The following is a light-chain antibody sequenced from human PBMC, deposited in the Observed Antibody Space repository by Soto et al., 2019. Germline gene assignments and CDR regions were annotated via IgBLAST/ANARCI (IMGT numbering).Light chain of an antibody. J-gene: IGLJ3*02. CDR2: EVS. Sequence: QSAPIQPASVSGSPGQSVTISCTGTSSDVAIYNLVSWYQQYPGKAPKLILYEVSKWPSGISHRFSGSKSGNTASLTISGLQAEDEADYYCCAYAGSRTWAFGGGTKLTVL. CDR1: SSDVAIYNL. V-gene: IGLV2-23*02. CDR3: CAYAGSRTWA.